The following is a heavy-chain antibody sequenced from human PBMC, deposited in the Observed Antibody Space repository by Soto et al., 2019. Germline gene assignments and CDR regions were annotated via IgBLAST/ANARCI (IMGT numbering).Heavy chain of an antibody. CDR3: ARDYYRFNSGYGFSMDV. J-gene: IGHJ6*02. Sequence: PGXSLRLSCAASGYTFSSYAMHWVRQAPSKALEWVAVISYDGSNKYYADSVKGRFTTSRDNSKNTLYLQMNSLRAEDTAVYYCARDYYRFNSGYGFSMDVWGQGTTVTVSS. V-gene: IGHV3-30-3*01. CDR2: ISYDGSNK. D-gene: IGHD5-12*01. CDR1: GYTFSSYA.